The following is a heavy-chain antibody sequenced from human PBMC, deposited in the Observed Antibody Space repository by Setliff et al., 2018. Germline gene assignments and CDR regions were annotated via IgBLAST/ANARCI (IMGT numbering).Heavy chain of an antibody. CDR3: IGSTWTGDY. D-gene: IGHD3-10*01. Sequence: PSETLSLTCTVSGGSISSGGYYWSWIRQHPGKGLEWIGYIYYSGSTSYYNPSLKSRVTISVDTSKNQFSLTSDDRAIYYCARGRIGSTWTGDYWGQGTLVTVSS. CDR2: IYYSGSTS. J-gene: IGHJ4*02. V-gene: IGHV4-31*03. CDR1: GGSISSGGYY.